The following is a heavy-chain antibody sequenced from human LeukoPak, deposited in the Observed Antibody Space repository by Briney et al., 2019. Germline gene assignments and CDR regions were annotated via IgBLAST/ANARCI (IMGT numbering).Heavy chain of an antibody. CDR1: GGSVSSGSYY. CDR2: IYYSGST. Sequence: SETLSLTCTVSGGSVSSGSYYWSWIRQPPGTGLEWIGYIYYSGSTNYNPSLKSRVTISVDTSKNQFSLKLSSVTAADTAVYYCARGSASLLFDYWGQGTLVTVSS. CDR3: ARGSASLLFDY. J-gene: IGHJ4*02. D-gene: IGHD1-26*01. V-gene: IGHV4-61*01.